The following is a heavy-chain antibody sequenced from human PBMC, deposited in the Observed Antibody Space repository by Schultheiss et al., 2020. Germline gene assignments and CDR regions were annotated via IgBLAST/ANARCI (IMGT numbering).Heavy chain of an antibody. Sequence: SLRLSCAASGFTFDDYAMHWVRQAPGKGLEWVSGISWNSGSIGYADSVKGRFTISRDNAKNSLYLQMNSLRAEDTALYYCAKGSLPYYYGSGSYPDYWGQGTLVTVSS. V-gene: IGHV3-9*01. CDR3: AKGSLPYYYGSGSYPDY. D-gene: IGHD3-10*01. CDR2: ISWNSGSI. CDR1: GFTFDDYA. J-gene: IGHJ4*02.